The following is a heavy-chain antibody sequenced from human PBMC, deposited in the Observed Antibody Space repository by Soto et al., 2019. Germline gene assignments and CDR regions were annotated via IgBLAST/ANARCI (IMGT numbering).Heavy chain of an antibody. CDR1: GFTVSSNY. CDR3: TTPKFWSGVDC. Sequence: GGSLRLSCAASGFTVSSNYMSWVRQAPGKGLEWVSVIYSGGSTYYADSVKGRFTISRDDSKNMLYLQMNSLKTEDTAVYYCTTPKFWSGVDCWGQGALVTVSS. J-gene: IGHJ4*02. V-gene: IGHV3-66*01. CDR2: IYSGGST. D-gene: IGHD3-3*01.